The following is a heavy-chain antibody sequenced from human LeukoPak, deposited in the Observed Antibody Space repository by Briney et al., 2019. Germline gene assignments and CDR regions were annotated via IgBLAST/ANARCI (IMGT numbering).Heavy chain of an antibody. D-gene: IGHD3-10*01. V-gene: IGHV5-51*01. J-gene: IGHJ6*03. CDR2: IYPGDSDT. CDR3: ARLETDGSDYFYFYYMDV. Sequence: GESLKISCKGSGYSFTIYWIGWVRQMPGKGLEWMGIIYPGDSDTRYSPSFQGQVTISADKSISTAYLQWSSLKASDTAMYYCARLETDGSDYFYFYYMDVWGKGTAVTISS. CDR1: GYSFTIYW.